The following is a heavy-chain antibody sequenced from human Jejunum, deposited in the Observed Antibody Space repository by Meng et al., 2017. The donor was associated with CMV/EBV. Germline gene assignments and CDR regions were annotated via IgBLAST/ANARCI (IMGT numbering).Heavy chain of an antibody. D-gene: IGHD6-6*01. CDR3: ARGRYSSSTDHYYGMDV. CDR1: FRTSC. Sequence: FRTSCMSCVRPAPAKGLESVSRINTAGTSAYYADSVPGQFTISRDNSRDTVYLQINSLRAEDTAVYYCARGRYSSSTDHYYGMDVWGQGTTVTVSS. CDR2: INTAGTSA. V-gene: IGHV3-23*01. J-gene: IGHJ6*02.